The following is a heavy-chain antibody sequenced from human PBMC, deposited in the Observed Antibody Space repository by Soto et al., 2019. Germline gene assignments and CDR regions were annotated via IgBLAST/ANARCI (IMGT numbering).Heavy chain of an antibody. CDR2: TSYDGSNN. V-gene: IGHV3-33*05. J-gene: IGHJ4*02. CDR1: GFTFRSYV. Sequence: QVQLVESGGGVVQPGTSLRLSCVGSGFTFRSYVIHWVRQAPGKGLEWVALTSYDGSNNFYGDSVKGRFTISRDNSRNTEELQMDSLRLEDTALYYCARWGTPGGVDVWGQGTLVSVSS. CDR3: ARWGTPGGVDV. D-gene: IGHD3-16*01.